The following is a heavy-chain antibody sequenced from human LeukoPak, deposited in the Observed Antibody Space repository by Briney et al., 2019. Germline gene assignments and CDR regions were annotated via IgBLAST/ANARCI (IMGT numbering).Heavy chain of an antibody. J-gene: IGHJ5*02. Sequence: PGGSLRLSCAASGFTFSSYGMSWVRQAPGKGLEWVSAISGSGGSTYYADSVKGRFTISRDNSKNTLYLQMNSLRAEDTAVYYCAKDPPGLLWFGESTYQNWFDPWGQGTLVTVSS. V-gene: IGHV3-23*01. CDR3: AKDPPGLLWFGESTYQNWFDP. D-gene: IGHD3-10*01. CDR1: GFTFSSYG. CDR2: ISGSGGST.